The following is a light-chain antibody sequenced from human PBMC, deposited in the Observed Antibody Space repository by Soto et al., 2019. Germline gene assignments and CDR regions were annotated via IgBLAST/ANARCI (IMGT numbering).Light chain of an antibody. V-gene: IGKV1-5*03. CDR1: QSISSW. CDR2: KAS. Sequence: DIQMTQSPSTLSASVXDSVTITCRASQSISSWLAWYQQKPGKAPKLLIYKASSLESGVPSRFSGSGSGTEFTLTISSLQPDDFAVYYCQQYNNWPPITFGQGTRLEIK. CDR3: QQYNNWPPIT. J-gene: IGKJ5*01.